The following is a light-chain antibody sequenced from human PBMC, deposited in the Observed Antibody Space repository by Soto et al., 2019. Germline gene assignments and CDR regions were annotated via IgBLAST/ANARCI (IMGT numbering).Light chain of an antibody. CDR2: GAS. CDR1: QSVSNNY. J-gene: IGKJ3*01. V-gene: IGKV3-20*01. Sequence: EIVMTQSPATLSVSPGGRATLSCRASQSVSNNYLAWYQQKPGQAPRLLIYGASSRATGIPDRFSGSGSGTDFTLTISRLEPEDFAVYYCQQYGSSPFTFGPGTKVDIK. CDR3: QQYGSSPFT.